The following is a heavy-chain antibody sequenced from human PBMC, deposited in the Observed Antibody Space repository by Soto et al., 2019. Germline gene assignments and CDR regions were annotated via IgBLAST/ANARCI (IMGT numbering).Heavy chain of an antibody. CDR1: GGTFSTYT. CDR2: IIPIFGTP. Sequence: SVKVSCKASGGTFSTYTFSWVRQAPGQGLEWMGRIIPIFGTPYYAQKFQGRVTITADKSTSTVYMELSSLRSDDTAVYFCARGLECRGYCLDKPTWFAPWGQGTLVTAPQ. V-gene: IGHV1-69*06. CDR3: ARGLECRGYCLDKPTWFAP. D-gene: IGHD2-15*01. J-gene: IGHJ5*02.